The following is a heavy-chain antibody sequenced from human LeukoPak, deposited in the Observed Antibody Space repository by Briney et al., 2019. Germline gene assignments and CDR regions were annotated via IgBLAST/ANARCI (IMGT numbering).Heavy chain of an antibody. D-gene: IGHD6-25*01. V-gene: IGHV4-4*07. J-gene: IGHJ5*02. CDR1: GGSVSSYY. CDR2: ISASGSS. CDR3: ATEGGGPRWLDP. Sequence: SETLSLACSVSGGSVSSYYWSWIRQPAGKGLEWIGRISASGSSNYNPSLRSRVIMSVDTPKNQFSLNLSSVTAADTAVYYCATEGGGPRWLDPWGQGTLVTVSS.